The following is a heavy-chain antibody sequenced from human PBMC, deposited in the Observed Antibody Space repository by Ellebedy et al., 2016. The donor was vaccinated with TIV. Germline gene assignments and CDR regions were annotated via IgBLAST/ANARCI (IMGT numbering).Heavy chain of an antibody. D-gene: IGHD6-19*01. CDR3: ARVNREQWLVPKEQYYFDY. Sequence: ASVKVSCXASGYTFTGYYMHWVRQAPGQGLEWMGWINPNSGGTNYAQKFQGRVTMTRDTSTSTVYMELSSLRSEDTAVYYCARVNREQWLVPKEQYYFDYWGQGTLVTVSS. V-gene: IGHV1-2*02. J-gene: IGHJ4*02. CDR1: GYTFTGYY. CDR2: INPNSGGT.